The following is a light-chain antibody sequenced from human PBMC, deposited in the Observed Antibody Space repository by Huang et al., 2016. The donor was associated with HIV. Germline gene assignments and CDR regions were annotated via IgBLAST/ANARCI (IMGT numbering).Light chain of an antibody. CDR2: GAA. CDR3: QQYYSAPPT. V-gene: IGKV4-1*01. CDR1: KSVLYSSNNKND. Sequence: DIVMTQSPDSLAVSLGERATINCKSSKSVLYSSNNKNDLGWYQQKPGQPPKLLIYGAATRESGVPDRFSGSGSGTDFTLTISSLQAEDVAVYYCQQYYSAPPTFGQGTRLEIK. J-gene: IGKJ5*01.